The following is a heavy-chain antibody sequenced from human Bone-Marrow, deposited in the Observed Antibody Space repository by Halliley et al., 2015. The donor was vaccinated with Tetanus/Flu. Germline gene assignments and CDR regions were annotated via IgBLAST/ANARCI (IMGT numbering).Heavy chain of an antibody. CDR2: VNPGDSDV. CDR1: GYKFTKYW. D-gene: IGHD3-3*01. J-gene: IGHJ3*02. CDR3: ARRTPSYDFWSGGEDAYDI. V-gene: IGHV5-51*01. Sequence: QLVQSGAEVKKPGESLKISCEGSGYKFTKYWIDWVRQMPGKGLEWMGTVNPGDSDVRYSPSFQGQVTISADKSINNAYVQWSSLKASDTATYFCARRTPSYDFWSGGEDAYDIWGQGTMVTVSS.